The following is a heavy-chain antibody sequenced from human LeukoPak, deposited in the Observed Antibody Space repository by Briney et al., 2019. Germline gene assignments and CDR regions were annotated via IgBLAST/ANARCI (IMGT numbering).Heavy chain of an antibody. CDR3: ARGGRLGFDP. J-gene: IGHJ5*02. CDR2: IYYSGST. Sequence: SETLSLTCTVSGGSISSNYWSWIRQPPGKGLEWIGYIYYSGSTNYNPSLKSRGTISVDTSKTQFSLKLSSVTAADTAVYYCARGGRLGFDPWGQGTLVTVSS. D-gene: IGHD3-16*01. CDR1: GGSISSNY. V-gene: IGHV4-59*01.